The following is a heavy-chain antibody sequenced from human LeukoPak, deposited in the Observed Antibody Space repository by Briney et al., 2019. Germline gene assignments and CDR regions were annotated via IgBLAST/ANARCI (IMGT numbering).Heavy chain of an antibody. Sequence: GGSLRLSCAASGFTFSSYAMSWVRQAPGKGLEWVSAISGSGGSTYYADSVKGRFTISRDNSKNTLYLQMNSLRAEDTAVYYCAYHDRDELSNYFDYWGQGTLVTVSS. CDR1: GFTFSSYA. CDR2: ISGSGGST. V-gene: IGHV3-23*01. CDR3: AYHDRDELSNYFDY. D-gene: IGHD5-24*01. J-gene: IGHJ4*02.